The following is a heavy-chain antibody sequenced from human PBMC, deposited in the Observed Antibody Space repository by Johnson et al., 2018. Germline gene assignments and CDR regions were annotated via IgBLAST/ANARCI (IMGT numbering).Heavy chain of an antibody. CDR1: GFTFSGYW. CDR3: VRTHYSDTSGYCDKDAFDI. Sequence: VQLQESGGGLVQPGGSLRLSCAASGFTFSGYWMHCVRQAPGKGLVWVSRIHSDGSTTNYADSVKGRFTISRDDSENSLYLQMNTLKTEDTAVYYCVRTHYSDTSGYCDKDAFDIWGRGTMVTVSS. CDR2: IHSDGSTT. D-gene: IGHD3-22*01. V-gene: IGHV3-74*01. J-gene: IGHJ3*02.